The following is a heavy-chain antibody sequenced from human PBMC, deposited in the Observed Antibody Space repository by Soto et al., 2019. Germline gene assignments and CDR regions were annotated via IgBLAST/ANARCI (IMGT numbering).Heavy chain of an antibody. CDR3: AQGLDNNTVGS. D-gene: IGHD1-1*01. CDR2: ICCSGST. V-gene: IGHV4-61*08. J-gene: IGHJ4*02. CDR1: GDSVSRADSY. Sequence: QVQLQESGPGLVKPSETLSLTCTVSGDSVSRADSYWSWIRQPPGKGLEWIGYICCSGSTESNPSIRARVTTSLDPTKNQLTLKLSTVNGADAAVYFCAQGLDNNTVGSWGQGTQATVSS.